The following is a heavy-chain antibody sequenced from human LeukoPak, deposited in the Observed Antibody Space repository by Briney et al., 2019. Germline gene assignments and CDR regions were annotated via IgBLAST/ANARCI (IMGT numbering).Heavy chain of an antibody. J-gene: IGHJ6*03. Sequence: SETLSLTCAVYGGSFSGYYWSWIRQPPGKGLEWIGEINHSGSTNYNPSLKSRVTISVDTSKNQFSLKLSSVTAADTAVYYCARNYCYMDVWGKGTTVTVSS. CDR1: GGSFSGYY. CDR2: INHSGST. CDR3: ARNYCYMDV. V-gene: IGHV4-34*01.